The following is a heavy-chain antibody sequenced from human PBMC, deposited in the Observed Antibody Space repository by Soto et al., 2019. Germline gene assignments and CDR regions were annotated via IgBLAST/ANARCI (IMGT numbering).Heavy chain of an antibody. CDR3: AREWYSSGWGTIDY. V-gene: IGHV1-69*13. D-gene: IGHD6-19*01. Sequence: SVKVCCKASGGTFSSYAISWVRQAPEQGLEWMGGIIPIFGTANYAQKFQGRVTITADESTSTAYMELSSLRSEDTAVYYCAREWYSSGWGTIDYWGQGTLVTVSS. CDR1: GGTFSSYA. CDR2: IIPIFGTA. J-gene: IGHJ4*02.